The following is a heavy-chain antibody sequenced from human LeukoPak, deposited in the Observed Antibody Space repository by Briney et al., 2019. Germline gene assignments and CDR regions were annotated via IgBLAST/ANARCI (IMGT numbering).Heavy chain of an antibody. CDR2: ISGSGGST. CDR3: AGYGSGSYYNVRSWFDP. J-gene: IGHJ5*02. CDR1: GFTFSSYA. V-gene: IGHV3-23*01. D-gene: IGHD3-10*01. Sequence: GGSLRLSCAASGFTFSSYAMSWVRQAPGKGLEWVSAISGSGGSTYYTDSVKGRFTISRDNSKNTLYLQMNSLRAEDTAVYYCAGYGSGSYYNVRSWFDPWGQGTLVTVSS.